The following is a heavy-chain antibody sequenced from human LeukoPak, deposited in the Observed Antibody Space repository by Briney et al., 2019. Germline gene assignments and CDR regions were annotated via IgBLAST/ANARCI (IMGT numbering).Heavy chain of an antibody. J-gene: IGHJ4*02. Sequence: GGSLRLSCAASGFTFSTYWMSWVRQAPGKGLEWVANIKEDGSQKYYVDSVKGRFTISRDNAKNSQYLQMNSLRAEDTAVYYCARLSLTARRHFDYWGQGTLVTVSS. D-gene: IGHD5-18*01. CDR1: GFTFSTYW. CDR3: ARLSLTARRHFDY. CDR2: IKEDGSQK. V-gene: IGHV3-7*05.